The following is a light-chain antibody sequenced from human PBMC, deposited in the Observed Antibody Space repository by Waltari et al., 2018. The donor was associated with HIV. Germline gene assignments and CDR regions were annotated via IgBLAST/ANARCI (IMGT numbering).Light chain of an antibody. Sequence: QSVLTQPPSVSGAPGQRVTISCSGGSSNIGSGYDVHWYPEFPGTAPKVLIYAKTTRPSGVPDRFYGSKAGYSASLVITGVQAEDDADYYCQSYDSSLSGWVFGGGTKLTVL. CDR3: QSYDSSLSGWV. V-gene: IGLV1-40*01. CDR1: SSNIGSGYD. J-gene: IGLJ3*02. CDR2: AKT.